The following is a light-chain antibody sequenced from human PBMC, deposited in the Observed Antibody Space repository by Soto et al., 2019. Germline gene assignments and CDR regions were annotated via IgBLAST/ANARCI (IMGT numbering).Light chain of an antibody. V-gene: IGKV1-5*03. Sequence: DFQMTQSPSTLSASVGDRVTITCRASQSISSWLAWYQHKPGKAPNLLIYKASTLESGVPSRFSGSASGTEFTLTINSLQPDDFATYYCQQYSNYWTFGQGTKVEIK. CDR3: QQYSNYWT. J-gene: IGKJ1*01. CDR2: KAS. CDR1: QSISSW.